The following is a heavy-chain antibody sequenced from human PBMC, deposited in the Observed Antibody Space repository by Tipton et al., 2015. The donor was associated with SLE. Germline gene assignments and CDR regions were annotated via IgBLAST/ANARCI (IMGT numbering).Heavy chain of an antibody. J-gene: IGHJ6*02. Sequence: TLSLTCAVYGGSFSGYYWSWIRQPPGKGLEWIGEINNSGSTNYNPSLKSRVTISIDTSKNQFSLKLSSVTAADTAVYYCARGGGSYGSGSYYPMDVWGQGTTVTVSS. CDR1: GGSFSGYY. V-gene: IGHV4-34*01. D-gene: IGHD3-10*01. CDR3: ARGGGSYGSGSYYPMDV. CDR2: INNSGST.